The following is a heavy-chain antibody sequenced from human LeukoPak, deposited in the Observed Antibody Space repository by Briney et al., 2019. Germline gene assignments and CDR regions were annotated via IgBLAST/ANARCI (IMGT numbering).Heavy chain of an antibody. V-gene: IGHV3-23*01. D-gene: IGHD1-26*01. CDR2: ISGSGGST. CDR1: GFTFSSSA. CDR3: AKAGSIRFDY. J-gene: IGHJ4*02. Sequence: GSLRLSCAASGFTFSSSAMSWVRQAPGKGLEWVSGISGSGGSTYYADSVKGRFTISRDNSKNTLYLQMHSLRAEDTAAYYCAKAGSIRFDYWGQGTLVTVSS.